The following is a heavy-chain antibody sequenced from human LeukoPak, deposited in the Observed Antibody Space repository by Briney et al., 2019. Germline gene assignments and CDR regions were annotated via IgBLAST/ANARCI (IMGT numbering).Heavy chain of an antibody. CDR2: IHHEGST. CDR3: ARVISHCSSTSCYLDY. V-gene: IGHV4/OR15-8*01. Sequence: PSETLSLTCGVSGGSISSSIRWSWVRQPPGKGLEWIGEIHHEGSTKYSPSLKSRVTISVDKSKNQFSLKLNSMTAADTAVYYCARVISHCSSTSCYLDYWGQGTLVTVSS. D-gene: IGHD2-2*01. J-gene: IGHJ4*02. CDR1: GGSISSSIR.